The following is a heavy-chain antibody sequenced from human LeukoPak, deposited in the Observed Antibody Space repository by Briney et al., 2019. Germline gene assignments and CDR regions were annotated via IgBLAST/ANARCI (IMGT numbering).Heavy chain of an antibody. Sequence: GGSLRLSCAASGFTFSSYWMHWVRQAPGKGLEWVANIKQDGSEKYYVDSVKGRFTISRDNAKNSLYLQMNSLRAEDTAVYYCARDRRSPYYDFWSGYLGPYYYYYMDVWGKGTTVTVSS. V-gene: IGHV3-7*01. D-gene: IGHD3-3*01. CDR3: ARDRRSPYYDFWSGYLGPYYYYYMDV. J-gene: IGHJ6*03. CDR2: IKQDGSEK. CDR1: GFTFSSYW.